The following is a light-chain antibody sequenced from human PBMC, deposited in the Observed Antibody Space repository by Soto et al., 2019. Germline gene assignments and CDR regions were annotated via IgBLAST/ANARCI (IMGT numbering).Light chain of an antibody. J-gene: IGKJ1*01. CDR3: QQYNNWPPWT. CDR2: GAS. CDR1: QSVSSN. V-gene: IGKV3-15*01. Sequence: EIVITHSPATLSFSPVERATLSCRASQSVSSNLAWYQQKPGQAPRLLIYGASTRATGIPARFSGSGSGTEFTLTISSLQSEDFAVYYCQQYNNWPPWTFGQGTKVDIK.